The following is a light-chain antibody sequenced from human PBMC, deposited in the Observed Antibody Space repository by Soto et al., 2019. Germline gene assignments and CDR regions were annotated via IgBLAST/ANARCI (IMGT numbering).Light chain of an antibody. CDR1: SSNIGAGYD. CDR3: QSYDSSLSGFVV. CDR2: TNN. J-gene: IGLJ2*01. Sequence: QLVLTQPPSVSGAPGQRVTISCTGTSSNIGAGYDVHWYQQLPGTAPKLLIYTNNNRPSGVPGRFSGSKSGTSASLAITGLQAEDEADYYCQSYDSSLSGFVVFGGGTKLTVL. V-gene: IGLV1-40*01.